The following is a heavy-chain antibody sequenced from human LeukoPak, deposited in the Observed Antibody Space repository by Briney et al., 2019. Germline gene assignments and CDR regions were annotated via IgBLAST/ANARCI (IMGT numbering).Heavy chain of an antibody. J-gene: IGHJ4*02. Sequence: GGSLRLSCAASGFIFGTFYMSWVRQAPGKGLEWVAIINQGGSYKDYVDSVKGRFTISRDNAKNSLYLQMNSLRAEDTAVYYCARGSPWPGVDYWGQGSLATVSS. CDR2: INQGGSYK. V-gene: IGHV3-7*04. CDR3: ARGSPWPGVDY. D-gene: IGHD7-27*01. CDR1: GFIFGTFY.